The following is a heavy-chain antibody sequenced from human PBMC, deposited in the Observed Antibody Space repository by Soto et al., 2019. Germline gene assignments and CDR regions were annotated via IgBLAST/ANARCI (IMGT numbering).Heavy chain of an antibody. J-gene: IGHJ4*02. V-gene: IGHV4-39*01. CDR1: GGSISGSYYY. CDR3: ASSQKGYNWNYFDH. D-gene: IGHD1-20*01. Sequence: PSETLSLTCAVSGGSISGSYYYWGWLRQSPGRGSEWIGSVFYTGFTSYNPSLESRVSVSVDTSKNQFSLKVSAVTAADTAVYYCASSQKGYNWNYFDHWGQGALVTVS. CDR2: VFYTGFT.